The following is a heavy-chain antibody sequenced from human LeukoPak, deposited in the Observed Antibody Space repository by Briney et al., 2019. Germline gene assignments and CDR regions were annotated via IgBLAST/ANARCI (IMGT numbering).Heavy chain of an antibody. V-gene: IGHV4-59*08. D-gene: IGHD3-22*01. CDR3: ARHYDSSGYYLYYFDY. CDR2: IYYSGST. CDR1: GGSFSGYY. J-gene: IGHJ4*02. Sequence: SETLSLTCAVYGGSFSGYYWSWIRQPPGKGLEWIGYIYYSGSTNYNPSLKSRVTISVDTSKNQFSLKLSSVTAADTAVYYCARHYDSSGYYLYYFDYWGQGTLVTVSS.